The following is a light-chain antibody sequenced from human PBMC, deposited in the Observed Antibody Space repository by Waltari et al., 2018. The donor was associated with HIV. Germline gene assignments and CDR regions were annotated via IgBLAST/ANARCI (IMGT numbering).Light chain of an antibody. Sequence: QSELTQPPSASGTPGQRVTISCSGSNSNIGSNTVNWYQQFPGTAPKLLLYRNNRRPSGVPDRFSGSKSGTSASLAISGLQSEVEADYYCAAWDDSLNGPVFGGGTKLTVL. CDR3: AAWDDSLNGPV. J-gene: IGLJ2*01. V-gene: IGLV1-44*01. CDR1: NSNIGSNT. CDR2: RNN.